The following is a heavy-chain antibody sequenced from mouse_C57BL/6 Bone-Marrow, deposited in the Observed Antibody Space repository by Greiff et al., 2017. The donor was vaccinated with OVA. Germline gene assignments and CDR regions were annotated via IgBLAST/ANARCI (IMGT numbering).Heavy chain of an antibody. CDR2: INPYSGGT. V-gene: IGHV1-19*01. CDR1: GYTFTDYY. CDR3: AKPQRGFAY. J-gene: IGHJ3*01. Sequence: VQLQQSGPVLVKPGASVKMSCKASGYTFTDYYMNWVRQSHGKSLEWIGVINPYSGGTSYNQKLKGKATLTVDKSSSTAYMELNSLTSEDSAVYYCAKPQRGFAYWGQGTLVTVSA.